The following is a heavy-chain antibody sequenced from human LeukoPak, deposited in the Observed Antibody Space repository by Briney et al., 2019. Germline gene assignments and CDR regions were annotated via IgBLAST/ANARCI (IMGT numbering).Heavy chain of an antibody. D-gene: IGHD3-10*01. V-gene: IGHV3-15*01. CDR2: VKSKADVGTI. CDR1: GFTFSSYS. J-gene: IGHJ2*01. CDR3: TTVSYNYGSGSYYNFYWYFDL. Sequence: PGGSLRLSCAASGFTFSSYSMNWVRQAPGKGLEWVGRVKSKADVGTIDYAAPVKGRFTISRDDSKNTLYLQMNSLKTEDTAVYYCTTVSYNYGSGSYYNFYWYFDLWGRGTLVTVPS.